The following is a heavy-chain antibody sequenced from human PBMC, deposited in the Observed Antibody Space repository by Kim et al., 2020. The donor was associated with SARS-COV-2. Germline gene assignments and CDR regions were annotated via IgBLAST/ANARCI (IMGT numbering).Heavy chain of an antibody. CDR3: AKAKSGYSSEGAFDI. D-gene: IGHD6-19*01. J-gene: IGHJ3*02. V-gene: IGHV3-33*06. Sequence: DSVKGRLTITRDNSKNTLYLQMNSLGAEDTAVYYCAKAKSGYSSEGAFDIWGQGTMVTVSS.